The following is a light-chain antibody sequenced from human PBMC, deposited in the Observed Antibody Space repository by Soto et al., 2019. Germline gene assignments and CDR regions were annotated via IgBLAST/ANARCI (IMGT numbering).Light chain of an antibody. CDR3: SSYAGSNNLL. V-gene: IGLV2-8*01. J-gene: IGLJ2*01. CDR1: GSDVGAYNY. Sequence: QSVLTQPPSASGSPGQSVTISCTGSGSDVGAYNYVSWYQQHPGKAPKLMIYAVTKRPSGVPDRFSGSKSGNTASLTVSGLQADDEADYYCSSYAGSNNLLFGGGTKLTVL. CDR2: AVT.